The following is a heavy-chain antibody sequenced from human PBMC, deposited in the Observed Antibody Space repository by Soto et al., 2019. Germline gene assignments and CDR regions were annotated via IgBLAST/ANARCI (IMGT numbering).Heavy chain of an antibody. Sequence: GSMRLSCAASGLTFNSYWMHWVRQAPGKGLVWVSRINSDGSSTSYADSVKGRFTISRDNAKNTLYLQMNSLRAEDTAVYYCARDRYCSGGSCYSHYYYGMDVWGQGTTVTVSS. CDR2: INSDGSST. CDR3: ARDRYCSGGSCYSHYYYGMDV. J-gene: IGHJ6*02. D-gene: IGHD2-15*01. CDR1: GLTFNSYW. V-gene: IGHV3-74*01.